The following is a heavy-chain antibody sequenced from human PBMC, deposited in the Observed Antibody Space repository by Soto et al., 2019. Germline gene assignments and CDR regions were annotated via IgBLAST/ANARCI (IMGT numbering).Heavy chain of an antibody. J-gene: IGHJ4*02. D-gene: IGHD5-18*01. CDR3: ASGTLRPGYSYGHDAGNSFDY. V-gene: IGHV1-69*13. CDR2: IIPIFGTA. CDR1: GGTFSSYA. Sequence: SVKVSCKASGGTFSSYAISWVRQAPGQGLEWMGGIIPIFGTANYAQKFQGRVTITADESTSTAYMELSSLRSEDTAVYYCASGTLRPGYSYGHDAGNSFDYWGQGTLVTVSS.